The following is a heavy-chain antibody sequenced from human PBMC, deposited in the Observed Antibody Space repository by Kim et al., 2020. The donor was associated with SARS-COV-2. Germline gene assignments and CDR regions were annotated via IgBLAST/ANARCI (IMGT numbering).Heavy chain of an antibody. CDR2: PNVGNT. V-gene: IGHV1-8*01. J-gene: IGHJ5*02. D-gene: IGHD1-1*01. CDR3: ARAGFDP. Sequence: PNVGNTGYAQKFQGRVTMTRNTSISTAYMELSSLRSEDTAVYYCARAGFDPWGQGTLVTVSS.